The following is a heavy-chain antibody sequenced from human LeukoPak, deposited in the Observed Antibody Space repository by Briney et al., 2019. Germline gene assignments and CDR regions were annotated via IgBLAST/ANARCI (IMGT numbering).Heavy chain of an antibody. J-gene: IGHJ6*03. D-gene: IGHD3-10*01. V-gene: IGHV3-30*02. Sequence: PGGSLRLSCAASGFTFSSYGMHWVRQAPGKGLEWVAFIRYDGSNKYYTDSVKGRFTFSRDTSNNTLYLQMNSLRAEDTAVYYCARGVGVPVGHYYYHYYMDVWGKGTTVTVSS. CDR1: GFTFSSYG. CDR2: IRYDGSNK. CDR3: ARGVGVPVGHYYYHYYMDV.